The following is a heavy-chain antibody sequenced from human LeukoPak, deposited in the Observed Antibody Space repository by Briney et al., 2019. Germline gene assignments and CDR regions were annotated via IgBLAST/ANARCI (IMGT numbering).Heavy chain of an antibody. D-gene: IGHD3-22*01. CDR2: INPSGGST. V-gene: IGHV1-46*01. CDR1: GYTFTSYY. J-gene: IGHJ4*02. Sequence: GASVKVSCKASGYTFTSYYMHWVRQAPGQGLEWMGIINPSGGSTSYAQKFQGRVTMTRDTSTSTVYMELSSLRSEDTAVYYCARDPDRSGYYYAGISGDYWGQGTLVTVS. CDR3: ARDPDRSGYYYAGISGDY.